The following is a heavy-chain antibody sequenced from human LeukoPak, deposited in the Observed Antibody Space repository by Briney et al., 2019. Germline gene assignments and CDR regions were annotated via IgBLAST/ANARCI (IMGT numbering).Heavy chain of an antibody. CDR1: GYSFTTYW. CDR3: ARQGGVRDALDI. D-gene: IGHD1-26*01. CDR2: INPGNSDT. Sequence: GESLKISCQASGYSFTTYWIGWVGQMPGKGLEWMGIINPGNSDTRYSPSFQGQVTISAGKSISTAYLQWSSLKASDTAMYYCARQGGVRDALDIWGLGTMVTVSS. J-gene: IGHJ3*02. V-gene: IGHV5-51*01.